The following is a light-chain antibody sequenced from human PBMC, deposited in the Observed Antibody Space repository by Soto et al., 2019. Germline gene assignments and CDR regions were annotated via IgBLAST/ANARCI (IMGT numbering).Light chain of an antibody. J-gene: IGLJ1*01. CDR2: EVS. CDR1: SRDVGAYNS. V-gene: IGLV2-14*01. CDR3: SSYTSSSTYV. Sequence: QSALTQPASVSGSPGQSITISCTGTSRDVGAYNSVSWYQQYPRKAPKHMMYEVSNRPSGVSDRFSGSKSGNTASLTISGLQTGDEADYYCSSYTSSSTYVFGTGTKLTVL.